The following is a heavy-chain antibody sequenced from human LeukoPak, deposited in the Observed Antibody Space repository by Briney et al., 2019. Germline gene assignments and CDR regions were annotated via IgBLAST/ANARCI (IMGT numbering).Heavy chain of an antibody. D-gene: IGHD3-16*02. CDR3: ARDRTDYIWGSYRYTTHDY. J-gene: IGHJ4*02. CDR1: GHTFTSYG. CDR2: ISAYNGNT. Sequence: VASVKVSCKASGHTFTSYGISWVRRAPGQGLEWMGWISAYNGNTNYAQKLQGRVTMTTDTSTSTAYMELRSLRSDDTAVYYCARDRTDYIWGSYRYTTHDYWGQGTLVTVSS. V-gene: IGHV1-18*01.